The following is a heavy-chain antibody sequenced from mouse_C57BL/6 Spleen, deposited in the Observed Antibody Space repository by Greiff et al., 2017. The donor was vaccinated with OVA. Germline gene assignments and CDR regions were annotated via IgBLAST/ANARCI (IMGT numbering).Heavy chain of an antibody. J-gene: IGHJ2*01. Sequence: QVQLQQPGAELVKPGASVKMSCKASGYTFTSYWITWVKQRPGQGLAWIGDIYPGSGSTNYNEKFKSKATLTVDTSSSTAYMQLSSLTSEDSAVYYCARRGDYEYYFDYWGQGTTLTVSS. CDR1: GYTFTSYW. D-gene: IGHD2-4*01. V-gene: IGHV1-55*01. CDR2: IYPGSGST. CDR3: ARRGDYEYYFDY.